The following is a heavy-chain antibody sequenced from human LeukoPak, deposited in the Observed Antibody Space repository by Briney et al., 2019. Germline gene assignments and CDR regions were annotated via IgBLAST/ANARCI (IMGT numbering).Heavy chain of an antibody. Sequence: PGGSLRLSCAASGFTFSSYAMSWVRQAPGKGLEWVSAISGSGGSTYYADSVKGRFTISRDNSKNTLYLQMNSLRAEDTAVYYRASWANYYDSSGYFGPGAFDIWGQGTMVTVSS. CDR2: ISGSGGST. CDR1: GFTFSSYA. J-gene: IGHJ3*02. CDR3: ASWANYYDSSGYFGPGAFDI. V-gene: IGHV3-23*01. D-gene: IGHD3-22*01.